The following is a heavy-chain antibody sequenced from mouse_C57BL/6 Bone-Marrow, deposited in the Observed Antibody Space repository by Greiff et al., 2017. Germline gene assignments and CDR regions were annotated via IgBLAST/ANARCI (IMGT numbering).Heavy chain of an antibody. D-gene: IGHD1-1*01. CDR2: ISNGGGST. CDR1: GFTFSDYY. J-gene: IGHJ1*03. Sequence: EVKVVESGGGLVQPGGSLKLSCAASGFTFSDYYMYWVRQTPEKRLEWVAYISNGGGSTYYPDTVKGRFTISRDNAKNTLYLQMSRLKSEDTAMYYCARQTTVVTYWYFDVWGTGTTVTVSS. CDR3: ARQTTVVTYWYFDV. V-gene: IGHV5-12*01.